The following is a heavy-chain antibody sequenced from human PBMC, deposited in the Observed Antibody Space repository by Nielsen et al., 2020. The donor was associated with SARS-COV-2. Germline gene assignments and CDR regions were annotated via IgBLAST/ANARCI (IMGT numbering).Heavy chain of an antibody. CDR2: ISDTSSYI. CDR3: AGDMSVAHYDPLDS. Sequence: GESLKISCESSGFTFSSHSMTWVRQGPGKGLEYISTISDTSSYIYYADSVKGRFTISRDNAKNSLYLQMNSLRPEDTALYYCAGDMSVAHYDPLDSWGQGTLVTVSS. V-gene: IGHV3-21*04. J-gene: IGHJ4*02. D-gene: IGHD3-3*01. CDR1: GFTFSSHS.